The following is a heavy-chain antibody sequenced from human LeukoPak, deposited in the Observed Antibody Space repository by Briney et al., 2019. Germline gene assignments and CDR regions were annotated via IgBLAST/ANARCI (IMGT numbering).Heavy chain of an antibody. CDR3: VRGVPKTSYYYYYMDV. J-gene: IGHJ6*03. D-gene: IGHD4-11*01. CDR2: ISSSGFTI. Sequence: GGSLRLSCAVSGFTCSDYSMNWVRQAPGKGLEWVSYISSSGFTINYADSAKGRFTISRDNAKNSLYLQMNSLRAEDTAVYYCVRGVPKTSYYYYYMDVWGKGTTVTVSS. V-gene: IGHV3-48*01. CDR1: GFTCSDYS.